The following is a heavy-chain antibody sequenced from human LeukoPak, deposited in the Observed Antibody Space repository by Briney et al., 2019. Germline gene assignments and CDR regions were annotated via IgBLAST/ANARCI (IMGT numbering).Heavy chain of an antibody. Sequence: HGESLKICSQGSGYNFATYWIGWVRQLAGGGQEWMGLISPADSATRYSPSFRGQVTLSADRSVSTAYLQWSSLKTSHTASYYCARQSLRGNYLYFDSWGQETLVTVSS. D-gene: IGHD3-10*01. CDR1: GYNFATYW. V-gene: IGHV5-51*01. J-gene: IGHJ4*02. CDR3: ARQSLRGNYLYFDS. CDR2: ISPADSAT.